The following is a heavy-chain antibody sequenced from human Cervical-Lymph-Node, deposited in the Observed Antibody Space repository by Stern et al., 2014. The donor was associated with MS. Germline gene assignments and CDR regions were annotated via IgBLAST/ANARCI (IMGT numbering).Heavy chain of an antibody. Sequence: QITLKESGPTLVRPTQTLTLTCTFSGFSLSSHGVGVGWIRQPPGKALEWLALIYWDDDKRYSPSLKSRLTITKDTSKKQVVLTVTNLDPVDTATYYCVRAHVDLDPWGQGILVTVSS. CDR1: GFSLSSHGVG. J-gene: IGHJ5*02. CDR3: VRAHVDLDP. V-gene: IGHV2-5*02. D-gene: IGHD3-16*01. CDR2: IYWDDDK.